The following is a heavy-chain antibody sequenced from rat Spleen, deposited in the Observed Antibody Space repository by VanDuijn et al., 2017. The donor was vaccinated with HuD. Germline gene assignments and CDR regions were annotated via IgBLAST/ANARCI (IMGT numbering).Heavy chain of an antibody. CDR1: GFTFSDYG. Sequence: EVQLVESDGGLVQPGRSLKLSCAASGFTFSDYGMAWVLQTPTKGLEWVASITTGGGNTYYRDSVKGRFTSSRDNAKKTQYLQMDSLRSEDTATYYCARQRGPSPYWYVDFWGPGTMVTVSS. CDR2: ITTGGGNT. D-gene: IGHD1-11*01. V-gene: IGHV5S14*01. J-gene: IGHJ1*01. CDR3: ARQRGPSPYWYVDF.